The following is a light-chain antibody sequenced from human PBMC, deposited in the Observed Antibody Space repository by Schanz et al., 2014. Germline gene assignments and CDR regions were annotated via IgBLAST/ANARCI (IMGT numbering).Light chain of an antibody. J-gene: IGLJ3*02. Sequence: QSVLTQPPSMSGAPGQRVTISCTGNSSNIGSGYDVHWYQCLPGTAPKLVIYDNNNRPSGVPDRFSGSKSGTSASLAITGLQTEDEASYYCQTYDISQTGLWLFGGGTQLTVL. CDR3: QTYDISQTGLWL. CDR2: DNN. CDR1: SSNIGSGYD. V-gene: IGLV1-40*01.